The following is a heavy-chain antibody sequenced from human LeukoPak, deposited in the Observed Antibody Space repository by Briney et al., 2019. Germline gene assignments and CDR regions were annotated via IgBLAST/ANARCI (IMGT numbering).Heavy chain of an antibody. V-gene: IGHV3-53*01. CDR1: GFTFSSNY. CDR3: ARDLLEYSSSWSLWNDQDYYYGMDV. J-gene: IGHJ6*02. D-gene: IGHD6-13*01. CDR2: IYSGGST. Sequence: PGGSLRLSCAASGFTFSSNYMSWVRQAPGKGLEWVSVIYSGGSTYYADSVKGRFTISRDNSKNTLYLQMNSLRAEDTAVYYCARDLLEYSSSWSLWNDQDYYYGMDVWGQGTTVTVSS.